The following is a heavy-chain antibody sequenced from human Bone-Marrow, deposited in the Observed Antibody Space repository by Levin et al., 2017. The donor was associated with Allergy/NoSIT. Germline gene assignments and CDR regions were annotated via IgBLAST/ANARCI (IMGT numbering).Heavy chain of an antibody. CDR2: LSGSGGTT. D-gene: IGHD6-25*01. CDR1: ESTFSNYA. CDR3: ARQSPSTYSSGWDWYFDL. Sequence: PGGSLRLSCVVSESTFSNYAMSWVRQAPGKGLEWVSSLSGSGGTTYYAASVKGRFTISRDNSQNTLYLQMYSLRAEDTALYYCARQSPSTYSSGWDWYFDLWGRGTLVTVS. V-gene: IGHV3-23*01. J-gene: IGHJ2*01.